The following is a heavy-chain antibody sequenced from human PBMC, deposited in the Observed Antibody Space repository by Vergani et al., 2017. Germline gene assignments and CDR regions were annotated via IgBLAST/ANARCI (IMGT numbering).Heavy chain of an antibody. CDR1: GFTLSNYD. CDR3: AKHFRGWGIDY. Sequence: QVQLVESGGGVVQRGGSLRLSCATSGFTLSNYDMQWIRQGPGKGLEFVAFIQFDGSNQYYADSVKGRFTLSRDFSKNTLYLQMNSLRTDDTATYYCAKHFRGWGIDYWGQGTRVMVSS. D-gene: IGHD3-16*01. J-gene: IGHJ4*02. CDR2: IQFDGSNQ. V-gene: IGHV3-30*02.